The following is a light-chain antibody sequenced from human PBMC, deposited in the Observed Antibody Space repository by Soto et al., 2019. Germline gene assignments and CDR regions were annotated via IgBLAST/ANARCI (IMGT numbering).Light chain of an antibody. CDR3: HQYGTSPWT. Sequence: EIVLTQSPGTLSLSPGDRVTLSCRASRGVSSNYLAWYQQKPGQAPRLLIYGASSRATGIPDRFSGSGAGTDSTLTISSLEPEDSGMYYCHQYGTSPWTFGQGNKVEIK. V-gene: IGKV3-20*01. CDR1: RGVSSNY. CDR2: GAS. J-gene: IGKJ1*01.